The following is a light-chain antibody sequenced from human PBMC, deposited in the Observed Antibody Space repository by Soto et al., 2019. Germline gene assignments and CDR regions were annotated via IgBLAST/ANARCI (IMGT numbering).Light chain of an antibody. CDR1: TSNIGADYD. CDR3: QSFDTSLSTGYV. Sequence: QSVLTQPPSVSGAPGQRVTISCTGSTSNIGADYDVHWYQQLPGTAPKLLIYGDTNRPSGVPDRFSGSKSGTSASLAIAGLQAEDEADYYCQSFDTSLSTGYVFGTGTKVTVL. V-gene: IGLV1-40*01. J-gene: IGLJ1*01. CDR2: GDT.